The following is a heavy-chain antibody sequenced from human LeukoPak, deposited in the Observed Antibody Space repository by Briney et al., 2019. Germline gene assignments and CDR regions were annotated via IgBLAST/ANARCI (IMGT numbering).Heavy chain of an antibody. CDR3: CIMIVLEQLTYDY. J-gene: IGHJ4*02. D-gene: IGHD3-16*01. CDR2: IYHSGNT. Sequence: TLSLTCSVAGVSISSGGYSWSWIRRPPGRGLEWIGYIYHSGNTYYNPSLKSRVTISVDTSKNQFSLKLSSVTAADAAVYYCCIMIVLEQLTYDYWSQGILVTVSS. CDR1: GVSISSGGYS. V-gene: IGHV4-30-2*01.